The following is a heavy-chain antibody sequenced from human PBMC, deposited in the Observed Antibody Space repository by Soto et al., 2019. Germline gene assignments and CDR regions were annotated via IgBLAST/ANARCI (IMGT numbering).Heavy chain of an antibody. J-gene: IGHJ4*02. CDR2: ISYGGSNK. D-gene: IGHD2-8*01. CDR3: AKDGSADEVLNFAY. V-gene: IGHV3-30*18. Sequence: GGSLRLSCAASGFTFSSYGMHWVRQAPGKGLEWVAVISYGGSNKYYADSVKGRFTISRDNSKNTLYLQMNSLRAEDTAVYYCAKDGSADEVLNFAYWGQGTLVTVSS. CDR1: GFTFSSYG.